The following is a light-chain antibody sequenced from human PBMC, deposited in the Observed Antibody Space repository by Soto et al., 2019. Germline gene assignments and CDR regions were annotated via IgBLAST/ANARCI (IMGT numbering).Light chain of an antibody. CDR3: QHYNSYSEA. Sequence: EIVLTQFPGTLSLSPGERATLSCRASQSVSSSYLAWYQQKPGQAPRLLIYGASSRATGVPDRITGSGSGTEFTLTISSLQPDDFATYYCQHYNSYSEAFGQGTKVDIK. J-gene: IGKJ1*01. CDR2: GAS. V-gene: IGKV3-20*01. CDR1: QSVSSSY.